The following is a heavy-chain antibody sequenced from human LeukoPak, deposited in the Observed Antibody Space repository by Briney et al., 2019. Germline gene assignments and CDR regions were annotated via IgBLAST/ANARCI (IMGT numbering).Heavy chain of an antibody. J-gene: IGHJ1*01. CDR1: GFTVSSNY. CDR2: IYGSGST. Sequence: PGGSLRLSCAASGFTVSSNYMSWVRQAPGKGLEWVSVIYGSGSTYYADSVKGRFTISRDNSNNTLYLQMNSLRAEDTAVYYCARSLGFCSSSNCQEYLQHWGQGTPVTVSS. CDR3: ARSLGFCSSSNCQEYLQH. D-gene: IGHD2-2*01. V-gene: IGHV3-53*01.